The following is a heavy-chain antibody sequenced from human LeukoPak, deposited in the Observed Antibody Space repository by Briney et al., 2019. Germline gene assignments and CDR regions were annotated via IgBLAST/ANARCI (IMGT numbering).Heavy chain of an antibody. V-gene: IGHV3-7*01. Sequence: GGSLRLSCAASGLTFSRSWMHWVRQTPGKGLEWVVAIKEDGGQTDYVASVRGRFTISRDNARNSLYLQMNYLRADDTAVYYCATGGPMGSSWGQGTLVIVSA. CDR1: GLTFSRSW. D-gene: IGHD3-10*01. CDR2: IKEDGGQT. J-gene: IGHJ4*02. CDR3: ATGGPMGSS.